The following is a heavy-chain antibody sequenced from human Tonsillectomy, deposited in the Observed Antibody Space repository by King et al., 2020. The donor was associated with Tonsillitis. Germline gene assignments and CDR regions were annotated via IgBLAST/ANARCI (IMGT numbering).Heavy chain of an antibody. D-gene: IGHD3-22*01. CDR1: GYTFTSYG. J-gene: IGHJ4*02. V-gene: IGHV1-18*01. CDR2: ISVYNGNT. Sequence: QLVQSGAEVKKPGASVKVSCKASGYTFTSYGVSWVRQAPGQGLEWMGWISVYNGNTNYAQKFQGRVTMTTDTSTSTAYMELRSRSSDDTAVYYCAREDYYDSSGFGDYWGQGTLVTVSS. CDR3: AREDYYDSSGFGDY.